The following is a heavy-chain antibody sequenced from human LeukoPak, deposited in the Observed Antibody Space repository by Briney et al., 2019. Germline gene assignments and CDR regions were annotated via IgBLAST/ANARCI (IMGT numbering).Heavy chain of an antibody. V-gene: IGHV3-48*01. Sequence: GGSLRLSCAASGFTFSSYSMNWVRQAPGKGLEWVSYISSSSTIYYADSVKGRFTISRDNAKNSLYLQMNSLRAEDTAVYYCARAYGSGFFDYWGQGTLVTVSS. CDR2: ISSSSTI. D-gene: IGHD3-10*01. CDR3: ARAYGSGFFDY. CDR1: GFTFSSYS. J-gene: IGHJ4*02.